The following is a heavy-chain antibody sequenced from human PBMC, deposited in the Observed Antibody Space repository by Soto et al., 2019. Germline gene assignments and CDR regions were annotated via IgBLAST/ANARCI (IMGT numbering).Heavy chain of an antibody. V-gene: IGHV4-4*07. CDR2: LYSSGIT. J-gene: IGHJ3*02. Sequence: SETLSLTCTVSGGSVTSYYWNWIRQPPGKGLEWIGRLYSSGITDYNPSLKSRVTMSLDTSKNQFSLRLTSVTAADTALYYCATWGGSNFYDGFDIWGQGTAVIVSS. CDR3: ATWGGSNFYDGFDI. CDR1: GGSVTSYY. D-gene: IGHD4-4*01.